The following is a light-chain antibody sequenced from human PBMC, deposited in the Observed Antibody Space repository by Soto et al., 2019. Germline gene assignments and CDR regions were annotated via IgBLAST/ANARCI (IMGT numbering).Light chain of an antibody. J-gene: IGKJ1*01. CDR1: QTISSW. CDR3: QRYSSYSEA. Sequence: DIPMTQAPSTLSGSVGDRVTITCRASQTISSWLACYKQKPGKAPKLLIYKASTLKSGVPSRFSGSGSGTEFTLTIRSLQGGDFATYYCQRYSSYSEAFGQGTKVEL. V-gene: IGKV1-5*03. CDR2: KAS.